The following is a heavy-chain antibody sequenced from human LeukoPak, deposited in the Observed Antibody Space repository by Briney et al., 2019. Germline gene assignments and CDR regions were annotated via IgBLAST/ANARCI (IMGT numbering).Heavy chain of an antibody. D-gene: IGHD3-22*01. J-gene: IGHJ4*02. CDR2: ISSNGGST. V-gene: IGHV3-64*01. CDR3: ARDEHYYDSSGYYAMGY. Sequence: GGSLRLSCAASGFTFSSYAMHWVRQAPGKGLEYVSAISSNGGSTYYANSVKGRFTISRDNPKNTLYLQMNSLRAEDTAVYYCARDEHYYDSSGYYAMGYWGQGTLVTVSS. CDR1: GFTFSSYA.